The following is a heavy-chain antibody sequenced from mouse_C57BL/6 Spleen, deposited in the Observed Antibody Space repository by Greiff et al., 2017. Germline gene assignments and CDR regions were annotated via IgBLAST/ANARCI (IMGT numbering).Heavy chain of an antibody. CDR1: GYTFTDYE. CDR2: IDPETGGT. D-gene: IGHD1-1*01. CDR3: TRRESTVVADY. V-gene: IGHV1-15*01. J-gene: IGHJ2*01. Sequence: VQLQQSGAELVRPGASVTLSCKASGYTFTDYEMHWVKQTPVHGLEWIGAIDPETGGTAYNQKFKGKAILTADKSSCTAYMELRSLTSEDSAVYYCTRRESTVVADYWGQGTTLTVSS.